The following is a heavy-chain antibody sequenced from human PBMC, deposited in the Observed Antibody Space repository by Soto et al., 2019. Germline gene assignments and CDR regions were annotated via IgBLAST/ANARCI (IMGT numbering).Heavy chain of an antibody. V-gene: IGHV3-21*01. CDR3: AREEVSRPNTYHCLDV. Sequence: EVQLVESGGGLVKPGGSLRLSCAASGFTFNTYTMNWVRQAPGKGLEWVSSISSRSIYIYYADSVTGRFTISRDDARNSLYLQMNSLRAEDTAVYYYAREEVSRPNTYHCLDVWGQGTTVTVSS. CDR2: ISSRSIYI. CDR1: GFTFNTYT. J-gene: IGHJ6*02.